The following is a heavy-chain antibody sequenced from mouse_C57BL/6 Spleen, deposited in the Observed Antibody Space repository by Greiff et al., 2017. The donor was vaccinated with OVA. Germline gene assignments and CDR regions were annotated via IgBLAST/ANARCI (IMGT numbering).Heavy chain of an antibody. Sequence: QVQLKQPGTELVKPGASVKLSCKASGYTFTSYWMHWVKQRPGQGLEWIGNINPSNGGTNYNEKFKSKATLTVDKSSSTAYMQLSSLTSEDSAVYYCARKAQATLYAMDYWGQGTSVTVSS. V-gene: IGHV1-53*01. J-gene: IGHJ4*01. D-gene: IGHD3-2*02. CDR1: GYTFTSYW. CDR3: ARKAQATLYAMDY. CDR2: INPSNGGT.